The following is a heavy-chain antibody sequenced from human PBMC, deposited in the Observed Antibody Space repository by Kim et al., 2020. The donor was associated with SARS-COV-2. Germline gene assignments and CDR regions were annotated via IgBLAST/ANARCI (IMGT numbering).Heavy chain of an antibody. CDR2: IYYSGST. J-gene: IGHJ4*02. Sequence: SETLSLTCTVSGGSISSYYWSWIRQPPGKGLEWIGYIYYSGSTNYNPSLKSRVTISVDTSKNQFSLKLSSVTAADTAVYYCAREGRGWGTTYYFDYWGQGTLVTVSS. CDR1: GGSISSYY. CDR3: AREGRGWGTTYYFDY. D-gene: IGHD3-10*01. V-gene: IGHV4-59*01.